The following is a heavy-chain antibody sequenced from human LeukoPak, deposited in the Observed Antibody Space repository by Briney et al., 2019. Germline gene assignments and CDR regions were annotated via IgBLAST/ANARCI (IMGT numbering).Heavy chain of an antibody. V-gene: IGHV3-64*01. CDR3: AREYYYEELDY. Sequence: GGSLRLSCAASGFTFSSYPMHWVRQAPGKGLDYVSGISSNGDSTYYANSVKGRFTNSRDNSKNTLYLQMGSLRAEDMAVYYCAREYYYEELDYWGQGTLVTVSS. CDR1: GFTFSSYP. J-gene: IGHJ4*02. D-gene: IGHD3-22*01. CDR2: ISSNGDST.